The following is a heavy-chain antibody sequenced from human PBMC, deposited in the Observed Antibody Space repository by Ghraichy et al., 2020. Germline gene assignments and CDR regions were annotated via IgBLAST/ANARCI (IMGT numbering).Heavy chain of an antibody. J-gene: IGHJ4*02. CDR2: ISGSGGST. D-gene: IGHD3-22*01. CDR3: AKDHDSSGLDFDY. V-gene: IGHV3-23*01. CDR1: GFTFSSYA. Sequence: GKSLNISCAASGFTFSSYAMSWVRQAPGKGLEWVSAISGSGGSTYYADSVKGRFTISRDNSKNTLYLQMNSLRAEDTAVYYCAKDHDSSGLDFDYWGQGTLVTVSS.